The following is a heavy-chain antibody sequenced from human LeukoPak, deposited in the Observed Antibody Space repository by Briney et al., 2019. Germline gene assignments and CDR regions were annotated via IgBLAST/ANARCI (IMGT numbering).Heavy chain of an antibody. D-gene: IGHD1-26*01. Sequence: SETLSLTCTVSSGSISDNFYWGWIRQPPGKGLEWIGSMYHSGSTYYNPSLKSRVTISVDTSENQFSLKLTSVTAADTAVYYCARGFRGASFDYWGQGTLVTVSS. V-gene: IGHV4-38-2*02. J-gene: IGHJ4*02. CDR1: SGSISDNFY. CDR2: MYHSGST. CDR3: ARGFRGASFDY.